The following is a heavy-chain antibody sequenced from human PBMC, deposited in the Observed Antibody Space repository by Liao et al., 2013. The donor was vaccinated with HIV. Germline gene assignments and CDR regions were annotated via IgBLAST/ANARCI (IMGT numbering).Heavy chain of an antibody. CDR3: ARGRGYTYGRRFDV. CDR1: GGPSEVTT. Sequence: QVQLQESGPGLVKPSETLSLTCAVYGGPSEVTTGAGSASPQEGLEWIGEINDSGSTNYNPSLKSRVTISVDTSKNQFSLKVSSVTAADTAVYYCARGRGYTYGRRFDVWAKGQWSSSLQ. CDR2: INDSGST. D-gene: IGHD5-18*01. V-gene: IGHV4-34*01. J-gene: IGHJ3*01.